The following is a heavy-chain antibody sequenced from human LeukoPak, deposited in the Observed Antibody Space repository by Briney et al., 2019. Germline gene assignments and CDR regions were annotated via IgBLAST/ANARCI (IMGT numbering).Heavy chain of an antibody. CDR2: ISSSSSYI. CDR3: ARGDDYGGNYFDY. D-gene: IGHD4-23*01. V-gene: IGHV3-21*01. Sequence: PGGSLRLSCAASGFTFSSYSMNWVRQAPGKGLEWVSSISSSSSYIYYADSVKGRFTISRDNAKNSLYLQMNSLRAEDTAAYYCARGDDYGGNYFDYWGQGTLVTVSS. CDR1: GFTFSSYS. J-gene: IGHJ4*02.